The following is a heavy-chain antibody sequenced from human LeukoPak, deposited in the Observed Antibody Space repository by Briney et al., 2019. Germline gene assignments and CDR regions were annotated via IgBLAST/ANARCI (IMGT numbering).Heavy chain of an antibody. D-gene: IGHD6-6*01. Sequence: PGGSLRLSCAASGFTFSSYTIHWVRQAPGKGLEWVALISYDGSNKYYADSVKGRFTISRDKSKNTLYLQMNSLRAEDTAVYYCAREHSSSRIYFDYWGQGTLVTVSS. J-gene: IGHJ4*02. CDR3: AREHSSSRIYFDY. CDR2: ISYDGSNK. CDR1: GFTFSSYT. V-gene: IGHV3-30*04.